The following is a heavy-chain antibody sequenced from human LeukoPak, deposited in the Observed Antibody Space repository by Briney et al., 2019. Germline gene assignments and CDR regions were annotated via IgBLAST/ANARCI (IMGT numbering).Heavy chain of an antibody. J-gene: IGHJ3*01. CDR3: ATLLLSKKRYYDFWTSAFDF. V-gene: IGHV1-8*01. CDR2: MNPNSGNT. CDR1: GYTFTSYD. D-gene: IGHD3-3*01. Sequence: SVKVSCKASGYTFTSYDINWVRQATGQGLEWMGWMNPNSGNTGYAQKFQGRVTMTRNTSISTAYMELSSLRSEDTAVYYCATLLLSKKRYYDFWTSAFDFWGQGTMVTVSS.